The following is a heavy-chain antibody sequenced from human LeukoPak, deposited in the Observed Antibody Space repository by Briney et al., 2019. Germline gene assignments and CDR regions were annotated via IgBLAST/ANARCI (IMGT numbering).Heavy chain of an antibody. CDR3: ARNGDVLRYFDWSVSLDV. J-gene: IGHJ6*04. CDR1: GGTFSSYA. CDR2: IIPIFGTA. Sequence: SVKVSCKASGGTFSSYAISWVRQAPGQGLEWMGGIIPIFGTANYAQKFQGRVTITADESTSTAYMELSSLRSEDTAVYYCARNGDVLRYFDWSVSLDVWGKGTTVTVSS. D-gene: IGHD3-9*01. V-gene: IGHV1-69*13.